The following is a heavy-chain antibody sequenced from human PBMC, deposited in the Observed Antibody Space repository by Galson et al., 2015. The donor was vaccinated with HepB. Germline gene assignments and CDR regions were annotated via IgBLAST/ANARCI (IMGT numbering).Heavy chain of an antibody. V-gene: IGHV3-53*01. CDR3: AREDDAFDI. J-gene: IGHJ3*02. CDR2: IHSAGST. Sequence: SLRLSCALSGFPVRNHYMSWVRQAPGKGLEWVSIIHSAGSTYYADYVKGRFTISRDYSKNTVLLQMNSLRAEDTAMYYCAREDDAFDIWGQGTMVTVSS. CDR1: GFPVRNHY.